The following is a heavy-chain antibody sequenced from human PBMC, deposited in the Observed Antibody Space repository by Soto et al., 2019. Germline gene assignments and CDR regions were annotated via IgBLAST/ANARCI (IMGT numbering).Heavy chain of an antibody. J-gene: IGHJ5*02. CDR3: ARDRIGIAAAGTDFDH. D-gene: IGHD6-13*01. V-gene: IGHV1-3*01. Sequence: ASVKVSCKASGYTFTSYAMHWVRQAPGQRLEWMGWINAGNGNTKYSQKFQGRVTITRDTSASTAYMELSSLRSEDTAVYYCARDRIGIAAAGTDFDHWGQGTLVTVSS. CDR2: INAGNGNT. CDR1: GYTFTSYA.